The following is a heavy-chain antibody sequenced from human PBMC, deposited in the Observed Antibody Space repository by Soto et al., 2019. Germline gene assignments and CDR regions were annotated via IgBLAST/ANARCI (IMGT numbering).Heavy chain of an antibody. CDR1: GFSLTTNEVY. Sequence: QITLKESGPTLVKPTQTLTLTCTFSGFSLTTNEVYVGWIRQPPGKALEWLALIYGDNDKRYSPSLKSRLTITKDTSKNQVVLTMTNVDPVDTATYDCARSTLSTDFEYWGQGTLVTVSS. J-gene: IGHJ4*02. CDR2: IYGDNDK. D-gene: IGHD2-8*02. CDR3: ARSTLSTDFEY. V-gene: IGHV2-5*02.